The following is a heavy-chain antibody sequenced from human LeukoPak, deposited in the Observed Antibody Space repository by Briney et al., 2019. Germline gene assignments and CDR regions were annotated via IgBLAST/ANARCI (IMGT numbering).Heavy chain of an antibody. CDR1: GYTFTSYY. CDR3: AREPGPYGGAFDI. Sequence: EASVKVSCKASGYTFTSYYMHWVRQAPGQGLEWMGIINPSGGRISYAQKFQGRVTMTRDMSTSTAYMELSSLRSEDTAVYYCAREPGPYGGAFDIWGQGTMVTVSS. V-gene: IGHV1-46*01. CDR2: INPSGGRI. J-gene: IGHJ3*02. D-gene: IGHD4/OR15-4a*01.